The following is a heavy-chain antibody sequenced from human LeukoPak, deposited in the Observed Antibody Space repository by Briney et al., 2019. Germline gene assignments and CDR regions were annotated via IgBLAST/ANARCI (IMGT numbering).Heavy chain of an antibody. CDR1: GFNFNTYS. J-gene: IGHJ6*02. Sequence: GGSLRLSCAVSGFNFNTYSMNWVRQAPGKGPEWVSSISSTSNYIYYAESVKGRFAVSRDNAKNSLYLQMNSLRADDTAVYYCARAGNILLVSYFHYYGMDVWGQGTTVIVSS. V-gene: IGHV3-21*01. CDR2: ISSTSNYI. D-gene: IGHD1/OR15-1a*01. CDR3: ARAGNILLVSYFHYYGMDV.